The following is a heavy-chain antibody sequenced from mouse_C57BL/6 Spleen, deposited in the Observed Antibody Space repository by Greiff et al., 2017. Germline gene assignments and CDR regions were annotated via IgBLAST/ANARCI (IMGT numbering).Heavy chain of an antibody. J-gene: IGHJ1*03. CDR2: INSDGGST. CDR3: ARRGYGRGFDV. V-gene: IGHV5-2*01. D-gene: IGHD1-1*01. CDR1: EYEFPSHD. Sequence: VQLKESGGGLVRPGESLKLSCESNEYEFPSHDMSWVRKTPEKRLELVAAINSDGGSTYYPDTMERRFIISRDNTKKTLYLQMSSLRSEATALYYCARRGYGRGFDVWGTGTTVTVSS.